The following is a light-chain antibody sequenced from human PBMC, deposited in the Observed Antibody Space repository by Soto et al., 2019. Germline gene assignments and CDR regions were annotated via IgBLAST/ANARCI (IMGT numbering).Light chain of an antibody. J-gene: IGKJ4*01. V-gene: IGKV1-5*01. Sequence: DIQMTQSPSTLSASVGDRVTISCRARQSISSWLAWYQQKPGKAPKLLIYDDSSLESGVPSRFSGSGFGTKFTLTISSLQPDDLATYYCQQYNSYSLTFGGGTKVEIK. CDR1: QSISSW. CDR2: DDS. CDR3: QQYNSYSLT.